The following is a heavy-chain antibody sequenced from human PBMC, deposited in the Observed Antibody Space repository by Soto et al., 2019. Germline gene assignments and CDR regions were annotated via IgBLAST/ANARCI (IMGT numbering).Heavy chain of an antibody. V-gene: IGHV4-30-4*01. CDR1: GASIRDGDYY. D-gene: IGHD4-17*01. CDR3: ARVGYGDYGRGYYFDF. Sequence: PSETLSLTCSVSGASIRDGDYYWSWLRQPPGKGPEWIGIIDYTGGTHYNPTLTGPVSMSVDTSANQFPLKVNFVTAADSAVYYCARVGYGDYGRGYYFDFWGPGILVTV. J-gene: IGHJ4*02. CDR2: IDYTGGT.